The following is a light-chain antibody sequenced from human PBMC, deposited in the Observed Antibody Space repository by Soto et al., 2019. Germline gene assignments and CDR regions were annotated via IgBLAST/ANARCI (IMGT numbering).Light chain of an antibody. CDR1: QSVDSY. J-gene: IGKJ4*01. CDR2: DAS. CDR3: QQRSNWPPHT. V-gene: IGKV3-11*01. Sequence: ETVLTQSPRTLSLYPGERATLSYRASQSVDSYLAWYQQKPGQAPRLLIYDASNRATGIPARFGGSGSGTDITLTISRLAPEDIAVYYCQQRSNWPPHTFGGGTKV.